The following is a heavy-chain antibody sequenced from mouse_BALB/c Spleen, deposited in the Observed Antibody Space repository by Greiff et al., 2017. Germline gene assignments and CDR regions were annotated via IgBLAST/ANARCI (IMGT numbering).Heavy chain of an antibody. CDR1: GFDFSRYW. J-gene: IGHJ4*01. D-gene: IGHD2-4*01. Sequence: EVQLVESGGGLVQPGGSLKLSCAASGFDFSRYWMSWVRQAPGKGLEWIGEINPDSSTINHTPSLKDKFIISRDNAKNTLYLQMSKVRSEDTALYYCARRGYDYRAMDYWGQGTSVTVSS. V-gene: IGHV4-1*02. CDR3: ARRGYDYRAMDY. CDR2: INPDSSTI.